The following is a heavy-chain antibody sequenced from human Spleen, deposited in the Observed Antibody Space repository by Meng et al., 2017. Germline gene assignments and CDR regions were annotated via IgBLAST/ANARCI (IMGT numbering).Heavy chain of an antibody. V-gene: IGHV3-30*18. Sequence: QVQLVESGGGVVQPGRSLRLSCAVSGFTLSNYDMHWVRQAPGKGLEWVAVVSRGGNDKYYADSVRGQFTISRDNSKNTLYLQMNTLRPEDTALYYCAKGGGIRATPFDPWGQGTLVTVSS. D-gene: IGHD5-12*01. J-gene: IGHJ5*02. CDR1: GFTLSNYD. CDR3: AKGGGIRATPFDP. CDR2: VSRGGNDK.